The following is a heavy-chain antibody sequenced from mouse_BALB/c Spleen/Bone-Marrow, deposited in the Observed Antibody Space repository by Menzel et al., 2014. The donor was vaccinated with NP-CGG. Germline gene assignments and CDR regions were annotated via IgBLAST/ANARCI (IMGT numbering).Heavy chain of an antibody. CDR1: GYPFSSYW. J-gene: IGHJ2*01. Sequence: VQLQQSGAELVRPGSSVKISRKASGYPFSSYWMNWVKQRPGQGLEWIGQIYPGDGETNYNGKFKGNATLTADKSSSTAYMQLISLTSEDSAVYFCARKYGDYWGQGTTLTVSS. V-gene: IGHV1-80*01. CDR2: IYPGDGET. CDR3: ARKYGDY. D-gene: IGHD2-10*02.